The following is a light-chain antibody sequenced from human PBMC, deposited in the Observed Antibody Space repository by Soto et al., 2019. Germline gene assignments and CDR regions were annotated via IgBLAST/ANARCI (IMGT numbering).Light chain of an antibody. CDR3: QQYNTYPLT. Sequence: DIQLTQSPSTLSASVGARVTSTCLASQSISTWLAWYPQKPGKAPKLLIYKASSLVSGVPSRFSGSGSGTEFTLTISSLQPDDFATYYGQQYNTYPLTFGGGTTVEIK. CDR2: KAS. CDR1: QSISTW. J-gene: IGKJ4*01. V-gene: IGKV1-5*03.